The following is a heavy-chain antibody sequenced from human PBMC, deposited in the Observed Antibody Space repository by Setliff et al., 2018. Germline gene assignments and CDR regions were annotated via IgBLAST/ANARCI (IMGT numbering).Heavy chain of an antibody. D-gene: IGHD2-2*01. Sequence: PGGSLRLSCLGSGFTFGDYAVSWVRQAPGKGLEWVSSISYGSTYIYQSDSVKGRFTISRDNAKNSLYLQMNSLRAEDTATYYCARSENCFSTHCSPYDYWGQGTLVTVSS. CDR3: ARSENCFSTHCSPYDY. V-gene: IGHV3-21*01. CDR2: ISYGSTYI. CDR1: GFTFGDYA. J-gene: IGHJ4*02.